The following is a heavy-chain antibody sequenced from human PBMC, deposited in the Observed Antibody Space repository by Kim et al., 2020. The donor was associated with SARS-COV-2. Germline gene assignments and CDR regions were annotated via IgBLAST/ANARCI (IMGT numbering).Heavy chain of an antibody. V-gene: IGHV4-34*01. J-gene: IGHJ4*02. Sequence: TNTPSLKRRVTISVDTSKNQFSLKLSSVTAADTAVYYCARDPTAAGKEGYWGQGTLVTVSS. CDR3: ARDPTAAGKEGY. D-gene: IGHD6-13*01.